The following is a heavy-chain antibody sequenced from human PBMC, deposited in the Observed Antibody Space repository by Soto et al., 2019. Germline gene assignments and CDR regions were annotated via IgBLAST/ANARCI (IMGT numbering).Heavy chain of an antibody. D-gene: IGHD5-12*01. Sequence: ESGGGVVQPGRSLRLSCAASGFTFSSYGMHWVRQAPGKGLEWVAVIWYDGSNKYYADSVKGRFTISRDNSKNTVYLQMNSLRAEDTAVYYCAREGQEYSGYDYLYYFDYWGQGTLVTVSS. J-gene: IGHJ4*02. CDR2: IWYDGSNK. CDR1: GFTFSSYG. CDR3: AREGQEYSGYDYLYYFDY. V-gene: IGHV3-33*01.